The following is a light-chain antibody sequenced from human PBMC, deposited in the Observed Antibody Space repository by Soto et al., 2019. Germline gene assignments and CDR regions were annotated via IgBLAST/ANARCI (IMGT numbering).Light chain of an antibody. J-gene: IGLJ3*02. CDR3: CSYAGSRTFV. V-gene: IGLV2-11*01. Sequence: QSALTQPRSVSGSPGQSVTISCTGTSSDVGGYNYVSWYQQHPGKAPKLMIYDVSKRPSGVPDRFSGSKSGNTASLTISGLQAEDEADYYSCSYAGSRTFVFGGGTKLTVL. CDR1: SSDVGGYNY. CDR2: DVS.